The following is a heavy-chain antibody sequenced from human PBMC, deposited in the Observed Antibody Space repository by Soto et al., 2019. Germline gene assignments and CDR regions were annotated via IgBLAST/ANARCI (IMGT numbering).Heavy chain of an antibody. J-gene: IGHJ4*02. V-gene: IGHV3-9*01. CDR3: AKDASVAGSIMFLDY. CDR1: GFTFAEYA. D-gene: IGHD6-19*01. Sequence: EVQLVESGGGLVQPGRSLRLSCAASGFTFAEYAMHWVRQAPGKGLEWVSGISWNSGSIGYADSVKGRFTISRDNRKNSLYLQMNSLRAEDTALYYCAKDASVAGSIMFLDYWGQGTLVTVSS. CDR2: ISWNSGSI.